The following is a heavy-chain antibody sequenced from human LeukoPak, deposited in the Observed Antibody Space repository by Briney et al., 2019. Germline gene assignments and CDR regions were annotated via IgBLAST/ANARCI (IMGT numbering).Heavy chain of an antibody. CDR2: ISGSGGST. Sequence: GGSLRLSCAASGFTFSSYAMSWVRQAPGKGLEWVSAISGSGGSTYYADSVKGRFTISRDNSKSTLYLQMNSLRAEDAAVYYCAKNPTHAARVLDYWGQGTLVTVSS. D-gene: IGHD2-2*01. V-gene: IGHV3-23*01. J-gene: IGHJ4*02. CDR1: GFTFSSYA. CDR3: AKNPTHAARVLDY.